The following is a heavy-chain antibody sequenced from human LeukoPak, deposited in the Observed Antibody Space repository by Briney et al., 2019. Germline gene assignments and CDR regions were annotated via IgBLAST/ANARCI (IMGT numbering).Heavy chain of an antibody. Sequence: ASVKVSCKASGYTFNSYYMHWVRQAPGQGHEWMGIINPSSGSTSYAQNFQGRVTMTRDTSSSTVYMELSSLRSEDTAVYYCAKDPAMYRSSWYYFDYWGQGTLVTVSS. D-gene: IGHD6-13*01. CDR1: GYTFNSYY. CDR2: INPSSGST. V-gene: IGHV1-46*02. CDR3: AKDPAMYRSSWYYFDY. J-gene: IGHJ4*02.